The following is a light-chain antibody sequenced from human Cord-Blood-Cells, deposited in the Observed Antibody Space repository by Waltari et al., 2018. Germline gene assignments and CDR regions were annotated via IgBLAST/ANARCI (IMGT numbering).Light chain of an antibody. CDR1: QSVSSY. CDR2: DAS. CDR3: QQRSNWPLT. V-gene: IGKV3-11*01. J-gene: IGKJ4*01. Sequence: EIVLTQSPATLPLYPGERATLSCRASQSVSSYLAWYQQKPGQAPRLLIDDASNRATGIPARFSGSGSGTDFTLTIRSLEPEDFAVYYCQQRSNWPLTFGGGAKVEI.